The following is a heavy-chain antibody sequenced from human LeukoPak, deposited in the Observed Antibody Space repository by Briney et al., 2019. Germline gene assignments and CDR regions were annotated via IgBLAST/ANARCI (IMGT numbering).Heavy chain of an antibody. V-gene: IGHV3-53*01. D-gene: IGHD3-22*01. J-gene: IGHJ4*02. CDR2: IYSGGST. CDR1: GFTVSSNY. CDR3: ATGGHYYDSSGIDY. Sequence: GGSLRLSCAASGFTVSSNYMSWVRQAPGKGLEWVSVIYSGGSTYYAASVKGRFTISRDNSKNTLYLQMNSLRAEDTAVYYCATGGHYYDSSGIDYWGQGTLVTVSS.